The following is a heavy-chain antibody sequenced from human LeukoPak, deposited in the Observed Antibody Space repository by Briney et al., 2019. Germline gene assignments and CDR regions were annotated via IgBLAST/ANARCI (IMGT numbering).Heavy chain of an antibody. J-gene: IGHJ6*03. CDR3: ARDRGGIGYYMDV. Sequence: GGSLRLSCAASGFTFRNYWMRWVRQAPGKGLEWVANIKEDGSEKYYVDSVKGRFTISRDNAKTSLYLQMNSLRAEDTALYYCARDRGGIGYYMDVWGKGTTVTVSS. D-gene: IGHD3-16*02. V-gene: IGHV3-7*01. CDR2: IKEDGSEK. CDR1: GFTFRNYW.